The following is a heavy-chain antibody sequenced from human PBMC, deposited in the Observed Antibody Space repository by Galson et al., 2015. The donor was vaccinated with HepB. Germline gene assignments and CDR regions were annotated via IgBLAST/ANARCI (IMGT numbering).Heavy chain of an antibody. CDR2: IKQDGSEK. CDR3: ARSQRYYDRWTDYSYYFDY. D-gene: IGHD3-3*01. V-gene: IGHV3-7*01. J-gene: IGHJ4*02. Sequence: SLRLSCAASGFTFSTYWMSWVRQAPGKGLEWVANIKQDGSEKYYVDSVKGRFTISRDNAKNSLYLQMNTLGGEDTAIYYCARSQRYYDRWTDYSYYFDYWGQGILLTVSS. CDR1: GFTFSTYW.